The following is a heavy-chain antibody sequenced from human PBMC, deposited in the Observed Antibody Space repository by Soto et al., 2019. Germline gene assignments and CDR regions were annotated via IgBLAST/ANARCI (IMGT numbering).Heavy chain of an antibody. CDR1: GFTFSNYA. V-gene: IGHV3-23*01. J-gene: IGHJ4*02. D-gene: IGHD2-15*01. CDR3: AKSPLGYCSGGSCYPPHYFDY. CDR2: VGGSGDST. Sequence: EVQLLDSGGGLVQPGGSLRLSCAASGFTFSNYAMSWVRQAPGKGLEWVSGVGGSGDSTYYADAVRGGFTISRDNSKGTLYLQMNSLRAEDTAVYYCAKSPLGYCSGGSCYPPHYFDYWGQGTLVTVSS.